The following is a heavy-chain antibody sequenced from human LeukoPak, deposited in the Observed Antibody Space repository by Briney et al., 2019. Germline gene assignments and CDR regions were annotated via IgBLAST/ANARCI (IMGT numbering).Heavy chain of an antibody. CDR2: IRDSGET. Sequence: GGSLRLSCAGSGFSVSNYYMSRVRQAPGKGLEWVSLIRDSGETFYADSVKGRFTISRDNSQNTMYLQMNRLRVEDTAVYFCARDRAVTQDWVEFDPWGQGTLVTVSS. V-gene: IGHV3-66*03. CDR1: GFSVSNYY. CDR3: ARDRAVTQDWVEFDP. D-gene: IGHD4-17*01. J-gene: IGHJ5*02.